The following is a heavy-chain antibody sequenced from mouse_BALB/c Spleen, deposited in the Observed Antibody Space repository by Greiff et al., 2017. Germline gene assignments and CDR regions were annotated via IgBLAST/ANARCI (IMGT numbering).Heavy chain of an antibody. V-gene: IGHV1-67*01. J-gene: IGHJ2*01. CDR2: ISTYYGNT. CDR1: SYTFTDYA. Sequence: VKLQESGPELVRPGVSVKISCKGSSYTFTDYAMHWVKQSHAKSLEWIGVISTYYGNTNYNQKFKDKATLTADKSSSTAYMQLSSLTSEDSAVYYCANEDYWGQGTTLTVSS. CDR3: ANEDY.